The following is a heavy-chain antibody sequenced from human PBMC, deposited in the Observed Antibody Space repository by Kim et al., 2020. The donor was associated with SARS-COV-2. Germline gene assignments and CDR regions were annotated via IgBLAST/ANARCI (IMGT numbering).Heavy chain of an antibody. Sequence: SETLSLTCAVYGGSFSGYYWSWIRQPPGKGLEWIGEINHSGSTNYNPSLKSRVTISVDTSKNQFSLKLSSVTAADTAVYYCARKMTTVPYGWDRRGLHTGRDAFDIWGQGTMVTVSS. CDR2: INHSGST. V-gene: IGHV4-34*01. D-gene: IGHD4-17*01. CDR3: ARKMTTVPYGWDRRGLHTGRDAFDI. J-gene: IGHJ3*02. CDR1: GGSFSGYY.